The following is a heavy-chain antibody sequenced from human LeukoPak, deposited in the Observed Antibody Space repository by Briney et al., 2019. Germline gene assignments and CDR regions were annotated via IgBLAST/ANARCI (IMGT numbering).Heavy chain of an antibody. J-gene: IGHJ4*02. CDR1: GSTFSSYS. D-gene: IGHD7-27*01. V-gene: IGHV3-21*04. Sequence: GGSLRLSCAASGSTFSSYSMNWVRQAPGKGLEWVSSISSSSSYIYYADSVKGRFTISRDNSKNTLYLQMNSLRAEDTAIYYCAKGTGDTAYYFDFWGQGVLVTVSS. CDR3: AKGTGDTAYYFDF. CDR2: ISSSSSYI.